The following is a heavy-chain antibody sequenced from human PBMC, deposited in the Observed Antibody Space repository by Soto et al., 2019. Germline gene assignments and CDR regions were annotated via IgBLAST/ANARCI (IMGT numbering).Heavy chain of an antibody. CDR1: GGSISSGGYY. D-gene: IGHD4-17*01. Sequence: QVQLQESGPGLVKPSQTLSLTCTVSGGSISSGGYYWSWIRQHPGKGLEWIGYIYYSGSTYYNPSLKSRVTISVATSKNQFSLKLSSVTAADTAVYYCASGDYVHYYYGMDVWGQGTTVTVSS. V-gene: IGHV4-31*03. CDR3: ASGDYVHYYYGMDV. J-gene: IGHJ6*02. CDR2: IYYSGST.